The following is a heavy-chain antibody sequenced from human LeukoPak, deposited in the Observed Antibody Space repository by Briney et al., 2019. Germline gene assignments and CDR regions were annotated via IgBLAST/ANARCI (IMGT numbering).Heavy chain of an antibody. J-gene: IGHJ4*02. CDR1: GFTFSSYA. D-gene: IGHD2-21*01. CDR2: ISYDGSNK. CDR3: ANAPLGES. V-gene: IGHV3-30*04. Sequence: GGSLRLSCAASGFTFSSYAMHWVRQAPGKGLEWVAVISYDGSNKYYADSVKGRFTISRDNSKNTLYLQMNSLRAEDTAVYYCANAPLGESWGQGTLVTVSS.